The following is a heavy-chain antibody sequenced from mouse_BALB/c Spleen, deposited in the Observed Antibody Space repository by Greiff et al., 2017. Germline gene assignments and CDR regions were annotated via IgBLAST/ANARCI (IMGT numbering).Heavy chain of an antibody. Sequence: VMLVESGPGLVAPSQSLSITCTVSGFSLTGYGVNWVRQPPGKGLEWLGMIWGDGSTDYNSALKYRLSISKDNSKRQVFLKMNSLQTDDTTRYYCARDHNPMDYWGQGTSVTVSS. CDR3: ARDHNPMDY. D-gene: IGHD1-3*01. J-gene: IGHJ4*01. CDR2: IWGDGST. CDR1: GFSLTGYG. V-gene: IGHV2-6-7*01.